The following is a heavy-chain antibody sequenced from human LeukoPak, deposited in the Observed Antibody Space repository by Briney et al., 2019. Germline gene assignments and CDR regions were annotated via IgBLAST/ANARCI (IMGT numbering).Heavy chain of an antibody. Sequence: PSETLSLTCAVSADFFSSHYWTWIRQPPGKGLEWIGYISYIGSTNYSPSLKGRVTISIDTSKNQFSLKLSSVTAADTAVYYCARDLVTVTKGFDIWGQGTMVTVSS. V-gene: IGHV4-59*11. CDR2: ISYIGST. D-gene: IGHD4-17*01. CDR3: ARDLVTVTKGFDI. J-gene: IGHJ3*02. CDR1: ADFFSSHY.